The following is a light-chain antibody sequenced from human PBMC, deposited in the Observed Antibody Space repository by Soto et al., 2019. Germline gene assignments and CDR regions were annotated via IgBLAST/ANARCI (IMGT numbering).Light chain of an antibody. J-gene: IGKJ1*01. CDR1: HSLSSAY. CDR3: QQSHSSPPWT. CDR2: GTS. V-gene: IGKV3-20*01. Sequence: EIVLTQSPGTLSLSLEERATLSCRASHSLSSAYLAWYQQRAGQAPRLLIYGTSIRATGIPDRFSGSGSGTDFTLTISRLEPEDFAVYYCQQSHSSPPWTFGQGTKVEIK.